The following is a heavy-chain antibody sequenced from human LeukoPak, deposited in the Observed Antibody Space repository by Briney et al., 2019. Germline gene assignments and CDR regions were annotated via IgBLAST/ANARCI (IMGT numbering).Heavy chain of an antibody. J-gene: IGHJ4*02. Sequence: SGPALVNPTQTLTLTFSFSGFSLSTRGMGGSWIRQPPVKALEWLARIDWDDDKYYSTSLKTRLTISKDTSKNQVVLTMTNMDPVDTATYYCARSGFTGPDYWGQGTLVTVSS. CDR3: ARSGFTGPDY. CDR1: GFSLSTRGMG. CDR2: IDWDDDK. D-gene: IGHD1-14*01. V-gene: IGHV2-70*11.